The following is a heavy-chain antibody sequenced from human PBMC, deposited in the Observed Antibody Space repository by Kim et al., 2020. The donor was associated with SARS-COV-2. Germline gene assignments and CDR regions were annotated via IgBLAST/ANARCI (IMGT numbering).Heavy chain of an antibody. V-gene: IGHV3-48*04. CDR1: GFTFSSYS. CDR3: ARGYSGYDPWNWFDP. D-gene: IGHD5-12*01. J-gene: IGHJ5*02. CDR2: ISSSSSTI. Sequence: GGSLRLFCAASGFTFSSYSMNWVRQAPGKGLEWVSYISSSSSTIYYADSVKGRFTISRDNAKNSLYLQMNSLRAEDTAVYYCARGYSGYDPWNWFDPWGQGTLVTVAS.